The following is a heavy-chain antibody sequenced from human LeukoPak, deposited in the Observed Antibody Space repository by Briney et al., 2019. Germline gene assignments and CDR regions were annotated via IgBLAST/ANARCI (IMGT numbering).Heavy chain of an antibody. CDR1: GGTFSSYA. V-gene: IGHV1-69*13. J-gene: IGHJ6*02. D-gene: IGHD3-22*01. CDR3: ARGYYDSSGYKEVHYYYGMDV. CDR2: IIPIFGTA. Sequence: SVKVSCKASGGTFSSYAISWVRQAPGQGLEWMGGIIPIFGTANYAQKFQGRVTITADESTSTAYMELSSLRSEDTAVYYCARGYYDSSGYKEVHYYYGMDVWGQGTTVTVSS.